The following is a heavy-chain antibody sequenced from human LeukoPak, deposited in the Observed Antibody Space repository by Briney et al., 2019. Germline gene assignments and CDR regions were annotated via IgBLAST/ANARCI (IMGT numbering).Heavy chain of an antibody. Sequence: GGSLRLSCAASGFTFSSYSINWVRQAPGKGLEWVSSISSSSSYIYYADSVKVRFTISRDNAKNSLYMQMNSLRAEDTAVYYCARNYGSGSYLDFYYGMDVWGKGTTVTVSS. J-gene: IGHJ6*04. CDR1: GFTFSSYS. D-gene: IGHD3-10*01. CDR3: ARNYGSGSYLDFYYGMDV. V-gene: IGHV3-21*01. CDR2: ISSSSSYI.